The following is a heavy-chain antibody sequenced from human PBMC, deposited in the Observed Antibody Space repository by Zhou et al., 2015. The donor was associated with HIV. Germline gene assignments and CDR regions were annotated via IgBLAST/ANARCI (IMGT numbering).Heavy chain of an antibody. CDR1: GLTFSNAW. CDR2: IKSKIDDEKV. CDR3: ITPGGATIKDYYYGLDV. D-gene: IGHD5-24*01. J-gene: IGHJ6*02. Sequence: EVQLVESGGGLVKPGGSLRVSCVASGLTFSNAWMAWVRQAPGQGLEWVGLIKSKIDDEKVEYAAPVKGRFIFSRDDSRNTVYLQLNSLRTEDTGVYYCITPGGATIKDYYYGLDVWGQGTIVTVSS. V-gene: IGHV3-15*01.